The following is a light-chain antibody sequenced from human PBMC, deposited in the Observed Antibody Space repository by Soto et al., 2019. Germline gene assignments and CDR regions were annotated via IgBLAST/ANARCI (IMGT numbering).Light chain of an antibody. CDR3: MQALHSPPA. J-gene: IGKJ4*01. V-gene: IGKV2-28*01. CDR1: QSLLHSDGHSY. CDR2: LAS. Sequence: EIVVTQSPLSLPVTPGEPASISCRSSQSLLHSDGHSYLDWYLQKPGQSPQLLIYLASNRASGVPDRFSGSGSGTDFTLKISRVEAEDLGVYFCMQALHSPPAFGGGTEVEIK.